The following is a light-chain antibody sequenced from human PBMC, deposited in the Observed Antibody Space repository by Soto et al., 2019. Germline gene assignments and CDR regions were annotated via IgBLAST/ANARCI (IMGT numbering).Light chain of an antibody. CDR1: SSDVGSYNR. CDR3: SSFTSSNTWV. V-gene: IGLV2-18*02. J-gene: IGLJ3*02. Sequence: QSALTQPPSVSGSPGQSVTISCTGTSSDVGSYNRVSWYQQPPGTAPKLIIYEVSNRPSGVPERFCGSKSGNAASLTISGLQAEDEADYYRSSFTSSNTWVFGGGTKLTVL. CDR2: EVS.